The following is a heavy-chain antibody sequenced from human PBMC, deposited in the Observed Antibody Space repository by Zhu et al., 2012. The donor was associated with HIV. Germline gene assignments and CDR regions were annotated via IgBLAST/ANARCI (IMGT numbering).Heavy chain of an antibody. CDR2: INTSGST. CDR3: ARLYGSGSFDN. Sequence: QVQLQESGPGLVKPSETLSLTRTVSGGSISSYYWSWIRQPAGKGLEWIGRINTSGSTNYNPSLKSRVTMSVDSSENQFSLKLNPVTAADTAVYYCARLYGSGSFDNWGQGTLVTVSS. CDR1: GGSISSYY. V-gene: IGHV4-4*07. D-gene: IGHD3-10*01. J-gene: IGHJ4*02.